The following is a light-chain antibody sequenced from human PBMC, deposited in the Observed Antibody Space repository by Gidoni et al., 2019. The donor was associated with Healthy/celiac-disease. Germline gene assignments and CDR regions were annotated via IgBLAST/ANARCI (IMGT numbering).Light chain of an antibody. V-gene: IGKV3-15*01. J-gene: IGKJ5*01. Sequence: EIVMTQSPATRSVSPVERATVSCRASQRVSSNLAWYQQKPGQAPRLLIYGASTRATGSPARFSGSVSGTEFTLTISSLQSEEFAVYYCQQYNNWPRVFGQGTRLEIK. CDR3: QQYNNWPRV. CDR2: GAS. CDR1: QRVSSN.